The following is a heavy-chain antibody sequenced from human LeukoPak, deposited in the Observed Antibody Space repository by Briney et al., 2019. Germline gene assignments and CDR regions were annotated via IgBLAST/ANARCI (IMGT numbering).Heavy chain of an antibody. V-gene: IGHV4-38-2*02. CDR1: GYSISSGYY. CDR2: IYHSGST. Sequence: PSETLSLTCTVSGYSISSGYYWGWIRQPPGKGLEWIGSIYHSGSTYYNPSLKSRVTISVDTSKNQFSLKLSSVTAADTAVYYCARDPPIAARRRFDYWGQGTLVTVSS. J-gene: IGHJ4*02. CDR3: ARDPPIAARRRFDY. D-gene: IGHD6-6*01.